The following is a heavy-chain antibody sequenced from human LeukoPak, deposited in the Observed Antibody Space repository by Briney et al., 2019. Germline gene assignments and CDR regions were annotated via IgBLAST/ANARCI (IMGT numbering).Heavy chain of an antibody. CDR3: ARDRGSYRGPLDY. D-gene: IGHD1-26*01. V-gene: IGHV6-1*01. J-gene: IGHJ4*02. Sequence: SQTLSLTCGMSGDSVSSHSAAWNWIRQSPSRGLEWLGRTYYRSKWYNDSAVSVKSRITINPDTSKNQFSLQPNSVTPEDTAVYYYARDRGSYRGPLDYWGQGTLVTVSS. CDR1: GDSVSSHSAA. CDR2: TYYRSKWYN.